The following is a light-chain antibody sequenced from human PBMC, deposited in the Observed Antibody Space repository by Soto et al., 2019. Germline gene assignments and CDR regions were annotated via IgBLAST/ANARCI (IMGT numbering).Light chain of an antibody. J-gene: IGKJ3*01. CDR3: QQSSSTPRT. CDR1: QSINRY. CDR2: DAS. V-gene: IGKV1-39*01. Sequence: DIQMTQSPSTLSASVGDRVTITCRASQSINRYLNWYQHKPGKAPKLLIYDASSLQSGVPSRFSGSGSGTDFTLTISSLQPEDFATYYCQQSSSTPRTFGPGTKVDIK.